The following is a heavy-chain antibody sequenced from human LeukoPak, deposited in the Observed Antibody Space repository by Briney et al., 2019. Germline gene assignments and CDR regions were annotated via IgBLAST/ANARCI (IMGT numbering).Heavy chain of an antibody. CDR2: IYYSGST. D-gene: IGHD2-2*01. CDR3: ARGLGVVVPAAMYESRNNWFDP. V-gene: IGHV4-59*12. J-gene: IGHJ5*02. CDR1: GGSISSYY. Sequence: KTSETLSLTCTVSGGSISSYYWSWIRQPPGKGLEWIGYIYYSGSTNYNPSLKSRVTISVDTSKNQFSLKLSSVTAADTAVYYCARGLGVVVPAAMYESRNNWFDPWGQGTLVTVSS.